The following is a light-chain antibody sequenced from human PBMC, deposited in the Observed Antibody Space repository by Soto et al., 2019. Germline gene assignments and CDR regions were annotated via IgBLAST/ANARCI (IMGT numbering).Light chain of an antibody. J-gene: IGLJ2*01. CDR3: SSYTGTSAVV. Sequence: QSALTQPASVSGSPGQSITISCTGTSSDVGGYNFVSWYQHHPGKAPKLMIYDVSHRPSGVSNRFSGSKSGNTASLTISGLQAEDEADYYCSSYTGTSAVVFGGGTKLTVL. CDR2: DVS. CDR1: SSDVGGYNF. V-gene: IGLV2-14*03.